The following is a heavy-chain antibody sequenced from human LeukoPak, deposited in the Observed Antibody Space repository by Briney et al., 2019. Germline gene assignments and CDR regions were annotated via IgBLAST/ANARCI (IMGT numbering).Heavy chain of an antibody. CDR1: GFTFSSYG. D-gene: IGHD4-17*01. V-gene: IGHV3-33*01. CDR3: ARDPYGTDAFDI. CDR2: ILSDGSKE. Sequence: PGGSLRLSCAASGFTFSSYGMHWVRQAPGKGLEWVAVILSDGSKEFYTDSVKGRFTISRDNSKNTLYLQMNSLRAEDTAVYYCARDPYGTDAFDIWGQGTMVTVSS. J-gene: IGHJ3*02.